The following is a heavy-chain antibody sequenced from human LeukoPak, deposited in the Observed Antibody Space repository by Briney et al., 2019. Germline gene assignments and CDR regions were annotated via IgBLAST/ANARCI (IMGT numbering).Heavy chain of an antibody. D-gene: IGHD6-13*01. CDR3: ARGTSWPPYFFDY. Sequence: GASVKVSCKASGYTFTNFGITWVRQAPGQGLEWMGWISAYNGNTNYAQKLQGRVTTTTDTSTTTAYKELRSLRSDDTAVYYCARGTSWPPYFFDYWGQGTLVTVSS. CDR1: GYTFTNFG. V-gene: IGHV1-18*01. CDR2: ISAYNGNT. J-gene: IGHJ4*02.